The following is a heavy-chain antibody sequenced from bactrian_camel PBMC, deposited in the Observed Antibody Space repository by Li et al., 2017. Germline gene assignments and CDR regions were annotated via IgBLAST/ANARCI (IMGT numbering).Heavy chain of an antibody. Sequence: VQLVESGGGLVQPGGSLRLSCAASGFTFSHYMMTWVRQAPGKGLEWVSVISRGGGATYYADSVKGRFTISRDNAKNTHYLQMNSLKPQDTAMYYCAADLDCTLANMGEWGATNYWGQGTQVTVS. CDR2: ISRGGGAT. V-gene: IGHV3S40*01. CDR3: AADLDCTLANMGEWGATNY. CDR1: GFTFSHYM. J-gene: IGHJ4*01. D-gene: IGHD1*01.